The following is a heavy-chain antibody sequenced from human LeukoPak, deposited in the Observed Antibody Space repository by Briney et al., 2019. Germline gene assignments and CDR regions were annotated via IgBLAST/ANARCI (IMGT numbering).Heavy chain of an antibody. CDR1: GFTLGRKL. Sequence: GGSLRLSCVACGFTLGRKLMSGVGQAPGNWLEWVSLLYRGLNTYYADSLKSRFTISRDNSKNPLYLQMNSLIAEDTAVYYCARFSLFDFWGQGTLLTVSS. CDR2: LYRGLNT. V-gene: IGHV3-53*01. CDR3: ARFSLFDF. J-gene: IGHJ4*02.